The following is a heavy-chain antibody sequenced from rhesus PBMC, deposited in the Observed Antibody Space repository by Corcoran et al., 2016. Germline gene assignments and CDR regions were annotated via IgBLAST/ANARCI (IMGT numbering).Heavy chain of an antibody. CDR2: IYGSSGST. CDR1: GYSISSGYD. CDR3: ARDPGTVGDY. Sequence: QVQLQESGPGVVKPSETLSLTCAVSGYSISSGYDWSWIRQPPGKGLEWIGYIYGSSGSTNYNPSLKNRVTISKDTSKNQFSLKLGSVTAADTAVYYCARDPGTVGDYWGQGVLVTVSS. D-gene: IGHD5-24*01. J-gene: IGHJ4*01. V-gene: IGHV4-76*01.